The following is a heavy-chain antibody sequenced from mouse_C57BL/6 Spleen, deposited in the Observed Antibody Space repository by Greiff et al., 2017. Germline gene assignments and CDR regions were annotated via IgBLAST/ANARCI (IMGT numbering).Heavy chain of an antibody. D-gene: IGHD2-1*01. V-gene: IGHV5-17*01. CDR2: ISSGSSTI. Sequence: EVHLVESGGGLVKPGGSLKLSCAASGFTFSDYGMHWVRQAPEKGLEWVAYISSGSSTIYYADTVKGRFTISRDNAKNTLFLQMTSLRSEDTAMYYCARHGITRYFDYWGQGTTLTVSS. J-gene: IGHJ2*01. CDR3: ARHGITRYFDY. CDR1: GFTFSDYG.